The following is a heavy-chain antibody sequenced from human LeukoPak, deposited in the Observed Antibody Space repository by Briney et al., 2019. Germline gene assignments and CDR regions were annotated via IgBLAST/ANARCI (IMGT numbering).Heavy chain of an antibody. CDR1: GFTFSSYS. Sequence: PGGSLRLSCAASGFTFSSYSMNWGRQAPGKGLEWVSYISSGSSTIYYADSVKGRFTISRDNAKNSLRLQMNSLRDEDTAVYYCAGENIVVVTAIRDAFDIWGQGTMVTVSS. CDR3: AGENIVVVTAIRDAFDI. D-gene: IGHD2-21*02. J-gene: IGHJ3*02. CDR2: ISSGSSTI. V-gene: IGHV3-48*02.